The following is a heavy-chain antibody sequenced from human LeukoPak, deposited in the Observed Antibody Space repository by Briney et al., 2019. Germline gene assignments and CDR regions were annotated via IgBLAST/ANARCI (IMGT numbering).Heavy chain of an antibody. J-gene: IGHJ4*02. CDR3: ARLPRGYYGDYQIDN. Sequence: PSDTLSLTCTVSGGSISSYYWSWIRQPPGKGLEWIGYIYYSGSTNYNPSLKSRVTISVDTSKSQFSLKLSSVTAADTAVYYCARLPRGYYGDYQIDNWGQGTLVTVSS. CDR2: IYYSGST. CDR1: GGSISSYY. D-gene: IGHD4-17*01. V-gene: IGHV4-59*08.